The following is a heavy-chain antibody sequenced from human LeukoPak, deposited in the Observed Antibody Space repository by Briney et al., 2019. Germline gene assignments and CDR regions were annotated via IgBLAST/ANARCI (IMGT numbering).Heavy chain of an antibody. CDR3: ASTYYYDSSGQYYFDY. Sequence: SQTLSLTCAVSGGSNSSGGYSRSWIRQPPGKDLEWIGYIYHSGSTYYNPSLKSRVSISVDRSKNQFSLKLSSVTAADTAVYYCASTYYYDSSGQYYFDYWGQGTLVTVSS. D-gene: IGHD3-22*01. J-gene: IGHJ4*02. CDR1: GGSNSSGGYS. CDR2: IYHSGST. V-gene: IGHV4-30-2*01.